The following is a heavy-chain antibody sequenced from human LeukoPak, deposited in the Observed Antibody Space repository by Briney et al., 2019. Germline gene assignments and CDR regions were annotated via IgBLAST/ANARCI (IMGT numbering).Heavy chain of an antibody. J-gene: IGHJ3*02. Sequence: ASVTVSFKASGGTFSIYAISWVRQAPGQGLEWMGGIIPIFGTANYAQKFQGRVTITADKSTSTAYMELSSLRSEDTAVYYCMSGYSYGRDAFDIWGQGTMVTVSS. CDR2: IIPIFGTA. CDR1: GGTFSIYA. CDR3: MSGYSYGRDAFDI. V-gene: IGHV1-69*06. D-gene: IGHD5-18*01.